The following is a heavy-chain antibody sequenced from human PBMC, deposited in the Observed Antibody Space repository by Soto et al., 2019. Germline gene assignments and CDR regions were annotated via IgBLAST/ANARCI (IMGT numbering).Heavy chain of an antibody. Sequence: QVQLVESGGGVVQPGQSLRLSCVASGFTFSNYAMHWVRQAPGKGLEWVAVISNDATTKYYVDSVKGRFTISRDNSKNTLSLQMDSLIVEDTALYYCARTRNYIVATPPDYWGQGTLFTVSS. D-gene: IGHD5-12*01. CDR1: GFTFSNYA. CDR2: ISNDATTK. J-gene: IGHJ4*02. CDR3: ARTRNYIVATPPDY. V-gene: IGHV3-30-3*01.